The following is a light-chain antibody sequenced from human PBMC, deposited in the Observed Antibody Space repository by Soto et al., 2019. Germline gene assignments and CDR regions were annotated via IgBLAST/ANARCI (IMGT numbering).Light chain of an antibody. V-gene: IGKV3D-20*02. CDR3: QQRSNWPPLT. CDR1: QSVSSSY. Sequence: EIVLTHSPGTLSLSPGERATLSCRASQSVSSSYLAWYQQKPGQAPRLLIYDASNRATGIPGRFSGSGSGTDFTLTISSLEPEDFAFYYCQQRSNWPPLTLGGGTKVDIK. J-gene: IGKJ4*01. CDR2: DAS.